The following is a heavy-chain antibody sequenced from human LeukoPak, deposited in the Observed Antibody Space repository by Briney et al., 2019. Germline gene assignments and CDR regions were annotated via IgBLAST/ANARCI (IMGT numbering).Heavy chain of an antibody. V-gene: IGHV3-7*01. J-gene: IGHJ4*02. Sequence: GGSLRLSCAASGFTFSNYWMSWVRQAPGKGLEWLANIKQDGSEKYYVDSVKGRFTISRDSAKNSLYLQMNSLRAEDTAVYYCARDWRLRWFYFDYWGQGNLVTVSS. D-gene: IGHD4-23*01. CDR3: ARDWRLRWFYFDY. CDR2: IKQDGSEK. CDR1: GFTFSNYW.